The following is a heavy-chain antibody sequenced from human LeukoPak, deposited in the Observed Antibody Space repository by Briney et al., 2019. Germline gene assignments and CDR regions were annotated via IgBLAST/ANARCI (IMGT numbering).Heavy chain of an antibody. Sequence: SVKVSCKASGGTFSSYAISWVRQAPGQGLEWMGRIIPILGIANYAQKFQGRVAITADKSTSTAYMELSSLRSEDTAVYYCARGDYYDSSGYYKPTDYWGQGTLVTVSS. V-gene: IGHV1-69*04. CDR1: GGTFSSYA. CDR2: IIPILGIA. J-gene: IGHJ4*02. D-gene: IGHD3-22*01. CDR3: ARGDYYDSSGYYKPTDY.